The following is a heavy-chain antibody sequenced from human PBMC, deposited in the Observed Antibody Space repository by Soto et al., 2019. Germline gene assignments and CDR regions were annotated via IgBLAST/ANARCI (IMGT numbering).Heavy chain of an antibody. CDR2: IYPGDSDT. CDR3: ARTSAAGKYYYGMDV. D-gene: IGHD6-13*01. Sequence: GESLKISFKGSGYSFTSYWIGWVRQIPGKGLEWMGIIYPGDSDTRYSPSFQGQVTISADKSISTAYLQWSSPKASDTAMYYCARTSAAGKYYYGMDVWGQGTKVTVS. V-gene: IGHV5-51*01. CDR1: GYSFTSYW. J-gene: IGHJ6*02.